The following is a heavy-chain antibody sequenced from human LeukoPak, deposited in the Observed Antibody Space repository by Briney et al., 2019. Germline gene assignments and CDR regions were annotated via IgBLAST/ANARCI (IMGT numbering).Heavy chain of an antibody. V-gene: IGHV3-7*01. Sequence: GGSLRLSCAASGFTFSSYLMNWVRQAPGKGLEWVANINGDGRDKYYVGSVRGRFTISRDNSKNTLYLQMNSLRAEDTAVYYCARDYYGSGSYPNDAFDIWGQGTMVTVSS. CDR2: INGDGRDK. CDR3: ARDYYGSGSYPNDAFDI. CDR1: GFTFSSYL. J-gene: IGHJ3*02. D-gene: IGHD3-10*01.